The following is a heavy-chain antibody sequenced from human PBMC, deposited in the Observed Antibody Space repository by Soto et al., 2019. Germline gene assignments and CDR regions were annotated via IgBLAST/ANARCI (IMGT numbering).Heavy chain of an antibody. Sequence: GGSLRLSCTASGFSFGEYAVTWFRQAPGKGLEWVGFMRYRPYGETAEYAASVKGRFTISRDDSTNIAYLQMGSLRAEDMAVYYCVRRVSGNYDYWGQGTLVTVSS. V-gene: IGHV3-49*03. J-gene: IGHJ4*02. CDR1: GFSFGEYA. D-gene: IGHD1-7*01. CDR3: VRRVSGNYDY. CDR2: MRYRPYGETA.